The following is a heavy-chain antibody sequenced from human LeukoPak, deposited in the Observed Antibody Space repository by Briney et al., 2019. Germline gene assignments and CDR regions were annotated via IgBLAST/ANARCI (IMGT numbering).Heavy chain of an antibody. J-gene: IGHJ4*02. Sequence: GGSLRLSCAASGFTFSSYAMHCVRQAPGKGREWGAVISYDGRNKYYADSVKGRFTISRDNSKNTLYLQMNSLRAEDTAVYYCARDKVVGPTHFDFWGQGKLVTVSS. CDR3: ARDKVVGPTHFDF. CDR2: ISYDGRNK. CDR1: GFTFSSYA. V-gene: IGHV3-30*04. D-gene: IGHD1-26*01.